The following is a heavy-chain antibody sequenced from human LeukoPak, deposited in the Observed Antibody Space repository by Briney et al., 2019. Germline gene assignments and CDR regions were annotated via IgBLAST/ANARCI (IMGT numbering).Heavy chain of an antibody. D-gene: IGHD2-2*01. CDR2: IYPGDSGT. Sequence: GESLKISRKGPGYSFTSYWNGWGRPRPGKGPEWMGLIYPGDSGTRYSPSFQGQVTISADKSISTAYLQWSSLKASDTAMYYCARLGYCSSTSCYPGGRVPYYFDYWGQGTLVTVSS. V-gene: IGHV5-51*01. CDR1: GYSFTSYW. CDR3: ARLGYCSSTSCYPGGRVPYYFDY. J-gene: IGHJ4*02.